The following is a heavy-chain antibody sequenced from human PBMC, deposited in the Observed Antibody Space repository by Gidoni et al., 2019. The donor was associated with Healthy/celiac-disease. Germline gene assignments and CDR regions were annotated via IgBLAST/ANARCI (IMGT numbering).Heavy chain of an antibody. Sequence: QVQLQESGPGLVKPSQTLSLTCTVSGGSISSGSYYWSWIRQPAGKGLEWIGRIYTSGSTNYNPSLKSRVTISVDTSKNQFSLKLSSVTAADTAVYYCARGDYYGSGSYDYWGQGTLVTVSS. CDR2: IYTSGST. CDR3: ARGDYYGSGSYDY. CDR1: GGSISSGSYY. J-gene: IGHJ4*02. V-gene: IGHV4-61*02. D-gene: IGHD3-10*01.